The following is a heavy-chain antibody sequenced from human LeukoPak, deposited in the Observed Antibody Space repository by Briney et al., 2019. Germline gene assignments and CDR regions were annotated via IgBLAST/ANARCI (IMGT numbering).Heavy chain of an antibody. J-gene: IGHJ4*02. Sequence: PGGSLRLSCAASGFTFSSYAMSWVRQAPGKGLKWVSAISGSGGSTYYADSVKGRFTISRDNSKNTLYLQMNSLRAEDTAVYYCAKDAPSDGSGWYVNFDYWGQGTLVTVSS. CDR2: ISGSGGST. V-gene: IGHV3-23*01. D-gene: IGHD6-19*01. CDR3: AKDAPSDGSGWYVNFDY. CDR1: GFTFSSYA.